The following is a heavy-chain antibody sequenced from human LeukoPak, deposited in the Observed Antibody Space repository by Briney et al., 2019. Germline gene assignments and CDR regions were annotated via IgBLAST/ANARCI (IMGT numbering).Heavy chain of an antibody. CDR2: IYHSGST. D-gene: IGHD6-13*01. V-gene: IGHV4-38-2*02. J-gene: IGHJ4*02. CDR1: GYSISSGYY. CDR3: ASCIAAAGDFDY. Sequence: SETLSLTCTVSGYSISSGYYWGWIRQPPGKGLEWIGSIYHSGSTYYNPSLKSRVTISVDTSKNQFSLKLCSVTAADTAVYYCASCIAAAGDFDYWGQGTLVTVSS.